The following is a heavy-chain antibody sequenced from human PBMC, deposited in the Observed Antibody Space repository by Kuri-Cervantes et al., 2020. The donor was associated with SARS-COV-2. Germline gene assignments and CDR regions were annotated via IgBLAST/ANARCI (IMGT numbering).Heavy chain of an antibody. Sequence: SLIISCASSGTTFRTYWLHWVRHTPGKGLVWVSRINSDGSRRSYADSVKCRFTISRNYVKNTLFLQMNSLRAEDTAVYYCARDPITLRVLDYWGQGTMVTVSS. CDR3: ARDPITLRVLDY. CDR1: GTTFRTYW. D-gene: IGHD3-22*01. J-gene: IGHJ4*02. CDR2: INSDGSRR. V-gene: IGHV3-74*01.